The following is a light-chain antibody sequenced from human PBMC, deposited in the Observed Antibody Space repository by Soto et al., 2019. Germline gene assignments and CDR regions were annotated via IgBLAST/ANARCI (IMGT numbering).Light chain of an antibody. CDR1: QSVSSN. CDR3: QQYNNWPHT. J-gene: IGKJ2*01. CDR2: GAS. V-gene: IGKV3-15*01. Sequence: EIVMTQSTATLSVSPGERATLFCRASQSVSSNLAWYQQQPGQAPGLLIYGASTRATGIPARFSGSGSGTEFTLTISSLQSEDFALYYCQQYNNWPHTFGQGTKLEIK.